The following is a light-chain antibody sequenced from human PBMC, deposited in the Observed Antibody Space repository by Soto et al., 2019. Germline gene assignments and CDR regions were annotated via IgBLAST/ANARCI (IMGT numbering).Light chain of an antibody. CDR1: QSVSTY. V-gene: IGKV3-11*01. Sequence: EFVLTQSPATLSLSPGERATLSCRASQSVSTYLAWYQQKPGQAPRLLIYDASNRATGIPARFSGSGSGTDFTLTISGLEPEDFAVYYCQQRNSWQTFGQGTRLEIK. CDR3: QQRNSWQT. CDR2: DAS. J-gene: IGKJ5*01.